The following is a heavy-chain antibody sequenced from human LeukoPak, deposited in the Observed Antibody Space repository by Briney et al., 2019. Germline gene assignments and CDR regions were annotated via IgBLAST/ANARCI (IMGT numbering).Heavy chain of an antibody. D-gene: IGHD2/OR15-2a*01. CDR3: ATSGLSRFGF. CDR2: FSGSGGST. Sequence: TGGSLRLSCAASGFTFSSYAMSWVRQAPGKGLEWVSAFSGSGGSTYYADSVKGRFTISRDNSKNTLYLQMNNLRAEDTAVYYCATSGLSRFGFWGQGTLVTVSS. V-gene: IGHV3-23*01. CDR1: GFTFSSYA. J-gene: IGHJ4*02.